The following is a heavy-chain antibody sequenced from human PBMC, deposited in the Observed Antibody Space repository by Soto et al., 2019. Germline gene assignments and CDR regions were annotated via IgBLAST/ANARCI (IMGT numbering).Heavy chain of an antibody. V-gene: IGHV4-30-2*01. CDR3: ARAWATGAAIPNWFDP. CDR1: GGSISSGGYS. CDR2: IYHSGST. J-gene: IGHJ5*02. Sequence: QLQLQESGSGLVKPSQTLSLTCAVSGGSISSGGYSWSWIRQPPGKGLEWIGYIYHSGSTYYNPSLKSRVTISVDRSKNQFSLKLSSVTAADTAVYYCARAWATGAAIPNWFDPWGQGTLVTVSS. D-gene: IGHD3-10*01.